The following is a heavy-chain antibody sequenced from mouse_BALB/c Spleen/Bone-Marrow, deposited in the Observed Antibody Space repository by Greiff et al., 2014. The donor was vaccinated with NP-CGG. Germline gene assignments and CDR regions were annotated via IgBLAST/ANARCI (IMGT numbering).Heavy chain of an antibody. V-gene: IGHV5-9-3*01. CDR3: ARHITTVVADY. D-gene: IGHD1-1*01. J-gene: IGHJ2*01. Sequence: VQLKESGGGLVKPGGSLKLSCAASGFTFSSYAMSWVRQTPEKRLEWAATISSGGSYTYYPDSVKGRFTISRDNAKNTLYLQMSSLRSEDTAMYYCARHITTVVADYWGQGTTLTVSS. CDR2: ISSGGSYT. CDR1: GFTFSSYA.